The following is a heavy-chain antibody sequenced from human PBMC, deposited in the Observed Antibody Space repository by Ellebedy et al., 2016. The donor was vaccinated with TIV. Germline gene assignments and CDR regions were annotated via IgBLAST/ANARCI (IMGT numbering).Heavy chain of an antibody. V-gene: IGHV3-53*01. J-gene: IGHJ4*02. Sequence: ETLSLTCTVSGGSVSSGSHYWNWIRQAPGTGLEWVSLIESGGRRTYYSDSVKGRFTISRDNTKNTLFLQMNSLRVEDTALYYCAKHWGTYGPDDYWGQGTLVTVSS. CDR3: AKHWGTYGPDDY. CDR2: IESGGRRT. CDR1: GGSVSSGSHY. D-gene: IGHD3-16*01.